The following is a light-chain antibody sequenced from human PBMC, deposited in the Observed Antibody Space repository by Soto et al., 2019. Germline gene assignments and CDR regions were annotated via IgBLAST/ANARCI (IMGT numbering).Light chain of an antibody. CDR3: QQYNTWPPIT. V-gene: IGKV3-15*01. CDR1: QSVSSK. J-gene: IGKJ5*01. CDR2: GAS. Sequence: EIVMTQSPATLSVSPGERATLSCRASQSVSSKLAWYQQKPGQAPRLLIYGASTRATGIPARFSGSGSGTEFTLTISSLQSEDFAVYYCQQYNTWPPITVGQGTRLEI.